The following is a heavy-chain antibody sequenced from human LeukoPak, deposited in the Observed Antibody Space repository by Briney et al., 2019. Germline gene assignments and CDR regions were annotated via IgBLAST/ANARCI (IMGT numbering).Heavy chain of an antibody. CDR2: INPSGGST. CDR1: GYTFTSYY. D-gene: IGHD3-10*01. J-gene: IGHJ4*02. V-gene: IGHV1-46*01. CDR3: ATHYYGSGSYYNPFDY. Sequence: ASVKVSCKASGYTFTSYYMHWVRQAPGQGLEWMGIINPSGGSTSYAQKFQGRVTMTRDTSTSTAYMELSSLRSEDTAVYYCATHYYGSGSYYNPFDYWGQGTLVTVSS.